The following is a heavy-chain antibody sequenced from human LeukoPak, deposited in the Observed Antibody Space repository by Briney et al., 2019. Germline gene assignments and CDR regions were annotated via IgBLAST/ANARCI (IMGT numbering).Heavy chain of an antibody. CDR3: ARGMYYYGSSGPLEY. J-gene: IGHJ4*02. CDR1: GGSISSSTYY. CDR2: VSYSGST. D-gene: IGHD3-22*01. V-gene: IGHV4-39*01. Sequence: SETLSLTCTVSGGSISSSTYYWGWIRQPPGKGLEWIGSVSYSGSTYSNPSLKSRVTISVDTPKNQFFLKPSSVTAADTAVYFCARGMYYYGSSGPLEYWGQGTLVTVSS.